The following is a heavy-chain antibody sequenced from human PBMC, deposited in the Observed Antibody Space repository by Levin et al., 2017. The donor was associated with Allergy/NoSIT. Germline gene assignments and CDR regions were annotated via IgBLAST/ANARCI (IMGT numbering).Heavy chain of an antibody. J-gene: IGHJ6*02. CDR2: IYYSGST. V-gene: IGHV4-59*01. CDR3: ARITSPASYGPARYYYGMDG. Sequence: SQTLSLTCTVSGGSISSYYWSWIRQPPGKGLEWIGYIYYSGSTNYNPSLKSRVTISVDTSKNQFSLKLSSVTAADTAVYYCARITSPASYGPARYYYGMDGWGQGTTVTVSS. D-gene: IGHD5-18*01. CDR1: GGSISSYY.